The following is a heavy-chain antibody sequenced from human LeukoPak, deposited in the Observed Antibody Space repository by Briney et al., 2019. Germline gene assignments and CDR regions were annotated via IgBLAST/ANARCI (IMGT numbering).Heavy chain of an antibody. D-gene: IGHD1-14*01. CDR3: ARVYTNRDY. Sequence: GGSLRLSCAASGFIFSSYAMHWVRQAPGKGLEWVAVISYDGSNKYYADSVKGRFTISRDNSKNTLYLQMNSLRAEDTAVYYCARVYTNRDYWGQGTLVTVSS. CDR1: GFIFSSYA. CDR2: ISYDGSNK. V-gene: IGHV3-30*04. J-gene: IGHJ4*02.